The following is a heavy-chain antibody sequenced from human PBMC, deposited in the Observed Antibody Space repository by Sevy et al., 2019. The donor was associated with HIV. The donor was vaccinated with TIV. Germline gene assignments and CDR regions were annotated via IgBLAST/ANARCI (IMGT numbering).Heavy chain of an antibody. CDR1: GFTFSSYA. J-gene: IGHJ5*02. D-gene: IGHD3-22*01. CDR3: AKDWGNYYDSSGSWFDP. CDR2: ISGSGGST. Sequence: GGSLRLSCAASGFTFSSYAMSWVRQAPGKGLEWVSAISGSGGSTYYADSVKGRFTISRDNSKNTQYLQMNSLRAEDTAVYYCAKDWGNYYDSSGSWFDPWGQGTLVTVSS. V-gene: IGHV3-23*01.